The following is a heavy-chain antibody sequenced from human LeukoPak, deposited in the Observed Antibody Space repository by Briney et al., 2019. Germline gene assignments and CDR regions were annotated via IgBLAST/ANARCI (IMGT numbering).Heavy chain of an antibody. Sequence: GVSLRLSCAASGFTVSSNYMSWVRQAPGKGLEWVSVIYSGGSTYYADSVKGRFTISRDNSKNTLYLQMNSLRAEDTAVYYCARALGAFSYGFMDVWGKGTTVTVSS. D-gene: IGHD3-16*01. CDR1: GFTVSSNY. J-gene: IGHJ6*03. CDR3: ARALGAFSYGFMDV. V-gene: IGHV3-53*01. CDR2: IYSGGST.